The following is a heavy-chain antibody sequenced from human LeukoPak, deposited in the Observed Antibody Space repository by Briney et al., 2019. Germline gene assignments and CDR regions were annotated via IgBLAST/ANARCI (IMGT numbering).Heavy chain of an antibody. V-gene: IGHV4-38-2*01. CDR2: FYHNGLT. D-gene: IGHD1-1*01. CDR1: GYSVSSGFF. CDR3: TRGVALSDHGIIDS. J-gene: IGHJ4*02. Sequence: SETLSLTCAVSGYSVSSGFFWGWTRQPPGKGLEWIATFYHNGLTHYNPSLKSRVTISVDTSKNQFSLKMSSVTAADTAVYYCTRGVALSDHGIIDSWGQGTLATVSS.